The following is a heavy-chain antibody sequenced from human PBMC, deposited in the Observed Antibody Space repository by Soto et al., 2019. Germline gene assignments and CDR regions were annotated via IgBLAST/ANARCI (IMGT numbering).Heavy chain of an antibody. J-gene: IGHJ4*02. D-gene: IGHD6-13*01. Sequence: TSETLSLTCTVSGGSISSYYWSWIRQPPGKGLEWIGYIYYSGSTNYNPSIKSRINKSVDTSKNQFSQKMSSVTAADTAVYYCATSYGNAWYTYWGQGTQVTVSS. CDR1: GGSISSYY. CDR2: IYYSGST. CDR3: ATSYGNAWYTY. V-gene: IGHV4-59*01.